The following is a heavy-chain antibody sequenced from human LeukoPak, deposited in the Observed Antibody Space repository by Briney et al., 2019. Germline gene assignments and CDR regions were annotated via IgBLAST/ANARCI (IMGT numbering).Heavy chain of an antibody. CDR1: GFTFDDYA. D-gene: IGHD4-23*01. CDR2: ISLNSGSI. CDR3: AKGDGGNAAGAFDI. Sequence: GGSLRLSCAASGFTFDDYAMHWVRQAPGKGLEWVSGISLNSGSIGYADSVKGRFTISRDNAKNSLYLQMNSLRAEDTALYYCAKGDGGNAAGAFDIWGQGTMVTVSS. J-gene: IGHJ3*02. V-gene: IGHV3-9*01.